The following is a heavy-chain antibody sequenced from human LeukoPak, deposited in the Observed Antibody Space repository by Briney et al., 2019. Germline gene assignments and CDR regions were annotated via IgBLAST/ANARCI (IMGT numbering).Heavy chain of an antibody. D-gene: IGHD3-10*01. Sequence: PSETLSLTCTVSGGSISSSSYSWGWIRQPPGKGLEWIGRIYYSGYTSYNPSLKSRVTISVDTSKNQFSLKLSSVTAADPAVYCCARRGSPYGSGYFDPWGQGTLVTVSA. J-gene: IGHJ5*02. V-gene: IGHV4-39*01. CDR1: GGSISSSSYS. CDR2: IYYSGYT. CDR3: ARRGSPYGSGYFDP.